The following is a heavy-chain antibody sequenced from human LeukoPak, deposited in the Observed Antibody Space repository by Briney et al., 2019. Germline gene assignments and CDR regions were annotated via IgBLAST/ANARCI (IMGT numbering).Heavy chain of an antibody. CDR3: AREYSSFGY. J-gene: IGHJ1*01. CDR1: GSSISTYY. Sequence: SETLSLTCTVSGSSISTYYWSWIRQAPGKGLEWIGYINYSGSTDYNPSLKSRVTISVDTSKNQLSLKMRSVTAADTAVYYCAREYSSFGYWGQGTLVTVSS. CDR2: INYSGST. V-gene: IGHV4-59*01. D-gene: IGHD6-6*01.